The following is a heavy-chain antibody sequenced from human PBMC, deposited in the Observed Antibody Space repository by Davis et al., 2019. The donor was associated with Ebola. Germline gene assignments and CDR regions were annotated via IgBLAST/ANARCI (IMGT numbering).Heavy chain of an antibody. Sequence: ASVKVSCKASGYTFTSYGISWVRQAPGQGLEWMGWISAYNGNTNYAQKLQGRVTMTTDTSTSTAYMELRSLRSDDTAVYYCARGSAFGGVIGMDDCWGQGTLVTVSS. D-gene: IGHD3-16*02. J-gene: IGHJ4*02. CDR2: ISAYNGNT. CDR3: ARGSAFGGVIGMDDC. V-gene: IGHV1-18*01. CDR1: GYTFTSYG.